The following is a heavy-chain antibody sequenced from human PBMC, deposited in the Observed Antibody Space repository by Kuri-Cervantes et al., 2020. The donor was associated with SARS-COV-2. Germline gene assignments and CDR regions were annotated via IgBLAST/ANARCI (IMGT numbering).Heavy chain of an antibody. Sequence: SETLSLTCTVSGGSISSYYWSWIRQPPGKGLEWIGYIYYSGSTNYNPSLKSRVTISVDTSKNQFSLKLSSVTAADTAVYYCARDRRPAAAGTFFDYWGQGTLVTVSS. J-gene: IGHJ4*02. CDR2: IYYSGST. V-gene: IGHV4-59*12. CDR1: GGSISSYY. D-gene: IGHD6-13*01. CDR3: ARDRRPAAAGTFFDY.